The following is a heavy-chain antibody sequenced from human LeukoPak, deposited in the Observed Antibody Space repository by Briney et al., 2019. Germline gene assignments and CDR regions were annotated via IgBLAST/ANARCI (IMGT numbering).Heavy chain of an antibody. Sequence: GASVKVSCKVSGYTLTELSMHWVRQAPGKGLEWMGGFDPEDGETIYAQKFQGRVTMTEDTSTDTAYMELSSLRSEDTAVYYCATGGNGTGIAAVQGYFQHWGQGTLATVSS. CDR1: GYTLTELS. J-gene: IGHJ1*01. CDR2: FDPEDGET. CDR3: ATGGNGTGIAAVQGYFQH. D-gene: IGHD6-13*01. V-gene: IGHV1-24*01.